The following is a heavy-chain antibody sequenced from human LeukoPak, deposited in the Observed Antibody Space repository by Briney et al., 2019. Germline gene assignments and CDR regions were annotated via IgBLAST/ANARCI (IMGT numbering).Heavy chain of an antibody. J-gene: IGHJ4*02. CDR1: GSTFSSYG. V-gene: IGHV3-30*02. CDR2: IEKDGNTK. D-gene: IGHD3/OR15-3a*01. CDR3: TKARDFWTRRFFDY. Sequence: GGSLRLSCAASGSTFSSYGMHWVRQAPGKGLEWVAFIEKDGNTKYYTDSVRGRFAISRDNSKNTLYLQMSSLRTEDTAMFYCTKARDFWTRRFFDYWGQGTLVTVFS.